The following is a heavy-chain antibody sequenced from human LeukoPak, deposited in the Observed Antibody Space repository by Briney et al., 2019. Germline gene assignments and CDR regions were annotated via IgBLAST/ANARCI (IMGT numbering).Heavy chain of an antibody. CDR3: ARDPGYAVYYFDY. CDR2: ISGNGGST. J-gene: IGHJ4*02. V-gene: IGHV3-23*01. Sequence: GGSLRLSCAASGFTFRTYAMRWVRQAPGKGGVGGSTISGNGGSTYYADSVRGRFTISRDNSKSTLYLQMNSLRAEDTAVYYCARDPGYAVYYFDYWGQGTLVTVSS. CDR1: GFTFRTYA. D-gene: IGHD1-1*01.